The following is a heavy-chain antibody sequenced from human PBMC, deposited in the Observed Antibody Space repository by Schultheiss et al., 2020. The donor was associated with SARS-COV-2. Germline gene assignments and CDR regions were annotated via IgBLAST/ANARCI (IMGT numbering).Heavy chain of an antibody. Sequence: SETLSLTCTVSGGSISSGGYYWSWIRQHPGKGLEWIGYIYYSGSTYYNPSLKSRVTISVDTSKNQFSLKLSSVTAADTAVYYCARWDPVAETFDYWGQGTLVTVSS. CDR1: GGSISSGGYY. J-gene: IGHJ4*02. CDR2: IYYSGST. V-gene: IGHV4-31*03. CDR3: ARWDPVAETFDY. D-gene: IGHD6-19*01.